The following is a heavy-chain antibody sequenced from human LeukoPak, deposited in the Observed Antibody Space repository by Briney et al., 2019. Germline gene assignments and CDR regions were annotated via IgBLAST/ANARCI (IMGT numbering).Heavy chain of an antibody. V-gene: IGHV3-23*01. D-gene: IGHD6-13*01. Sequence: GGSLRLSCAASGFTFSTYAMSWVRQAPGKGLECVSAISGSGGSTYYADSVKGRFTISRDNSKNTLYLQMSSLRAEDTAVYYCARDGGSSWYFDYWGQGTLVTVSS. J-gene: IGHJ4*02. CDR3: ARDGGSSWYFDY. CDR2: ISGSGGST. CDR1: GFTFSTYA.